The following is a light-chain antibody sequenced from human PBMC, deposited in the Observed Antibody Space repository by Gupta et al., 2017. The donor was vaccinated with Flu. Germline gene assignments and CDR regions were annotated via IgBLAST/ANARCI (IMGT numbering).Light chain of an antibody. CDR2: EVS. V-gene: IGLV2-8*01. CDR1: SSDIGASNY. CDR3: CSYGVNDV. Sequence: QSALAQPPSASGSPGQSVAISCTGTSSDIGASNYVSWYQQYPGKAPKLVIYEVSKRPSGVPDRFSGSKSGNTASLIVSGLRAEDEADYYCCSYGVNDVFGTGTKVTVL. J-gene: IGLJ1*01.